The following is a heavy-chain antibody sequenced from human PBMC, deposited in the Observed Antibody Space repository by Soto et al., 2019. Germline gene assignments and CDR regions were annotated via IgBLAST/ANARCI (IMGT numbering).Heavy chain of an antibody. V-gene: IGHV3-20*04. Sequence: PGCSLGLSCTASGETFCIYAMIGVRKTTGKGLEWVSGINWNGGSTGYADSVKGRFTISRDNAKNSLYLQMNSLRAEDTALYYCARESPLSWNPYYFDYWGQGTLVTVSS. D-gene: IGHD1-1*01. CDR3: ARESPLSWNPYYFDY. CDR1: GETFCIYA. CDR2: INWNGGST. J-gene: IGHJ4*02.